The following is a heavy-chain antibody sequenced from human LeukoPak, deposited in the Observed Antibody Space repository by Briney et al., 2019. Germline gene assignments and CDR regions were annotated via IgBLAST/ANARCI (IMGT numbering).Heavy chain of an antibody. Sequence: SETLSLTCTVAGGSVSSYFWSWIRQPPGKGLEWIGYISYSGTTNYNPSLKSRVTISLDTSKNQFSLKLISVTAADTAIYYCATTGELLGVQYFDYWGQGTLVTVSS. V-gene: IGHV4-59*02. D-gene: IGHD1-26*01. J-gene: IGHJ4*02. CDR3: ATTGELLGVQYFDY. CDR2: ISYSGTT. CDR1: GGSVSSYF.